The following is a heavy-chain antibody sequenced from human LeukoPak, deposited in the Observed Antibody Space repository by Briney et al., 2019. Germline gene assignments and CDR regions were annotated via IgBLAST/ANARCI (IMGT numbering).Heavy chain of an antibody. V-gene: IGHV4-61*02. CDR2: IYTSGST. CDR3: ARDNSAVGADY. CDR1: GGSISSGSYY. J-gene: IGHJ4*02. D-gene: IGHD1-26*01. Sequence: SETLSLTCTVSGGSISSGSYYWSWIRQPAGKGLEWIGRIYTSGSTNYNPSLKSRVTISVDTSKNQFSLKRSSVTAADTAVYYCARDNSAVGADYWGQGTLVTVSS.